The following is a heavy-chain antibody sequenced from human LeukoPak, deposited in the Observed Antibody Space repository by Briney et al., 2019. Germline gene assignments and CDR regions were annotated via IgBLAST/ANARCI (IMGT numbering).Heavy chain of an antibody. D-gene: IGHD5-18*01. J-gene: IGHJ5*02. CDR3: ARDSIEGDSYGLLP. Sequence: SQTLSLTCAISGDSVSSNSAAWNWIRQSPSRGLEWRGRTYYRSKWYNDYAVSVKSRITTNPDTSKNQFSLQLNSVTPEDTAVYYCARDSIEGDSYGLLPWGQGTLVTVSS. V-gene: IGHV6-1*01. CDR2: TYYRSKWYN. CDR1: GDSVSSNSAA.